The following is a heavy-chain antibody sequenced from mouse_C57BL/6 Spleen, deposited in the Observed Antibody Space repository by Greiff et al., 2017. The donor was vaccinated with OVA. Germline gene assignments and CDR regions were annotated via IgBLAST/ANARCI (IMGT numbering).Heavy chain of an antibody. CDR1: GYAFTNYL. Sequence: VKLQESGAELVRPGTSVMVSCKASGYAFTNYLIEWVKQRPGQGLEWIGVINPGSGGTNYNEKFKGKATLTADKASSTAYMQLSSLTSEDSAVYFCARYGSSYWYFDVWGTGTTVTVSS. V-gene: IGHV1-54*01. J-gene: IGHJ1*03. CDR3: ARYGSSYWYFDV. D-gene: IGHD1-1*01. CDR2: INPGSGGT.